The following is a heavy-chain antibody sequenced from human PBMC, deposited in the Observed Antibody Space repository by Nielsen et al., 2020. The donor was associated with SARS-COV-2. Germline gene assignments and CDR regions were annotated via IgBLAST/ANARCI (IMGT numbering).Heavy chain of an antibody. CDR1: GSSFTSYW. Sequence: GGSLRLSCTGSGSSFTSYWISWVRQMPGKGLEWMGRIDPSDSYTNYSPSFQGHVTISADKSISTAYLQWSSLKASDTAMYYCARLVGPTGYYGMDVWGQGTTVTVSS. J-gene: IGHJ6*02. CDR2: IDPSDSYT. V-gene: IGHV5-10-1*01. CDR3: ARLVGPTGYYGMDV. D-gene: IGHD2-8*02.